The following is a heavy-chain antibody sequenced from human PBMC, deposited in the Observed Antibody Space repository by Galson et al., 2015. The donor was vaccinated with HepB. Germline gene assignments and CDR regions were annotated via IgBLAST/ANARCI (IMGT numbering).Heavy chain of an antibody. CDR3: AKDLIVGATGFFDY. Sequence: SLRLSCAASGFTFSSYGMHWVRQAPGKGLEWVAVISYDGSNKYYADSVKGRFTISRDNSKNTLYLQMNSLRAEDTAVYYCAKDLIVGATGFFDYWGQGTLVTVSS. D-gene: IGHD1-26*01. CDR1: GFTFSSYG. V-gene: IGHV3-30*18. CDR2: ISYDGSNK. J-gene: IGHJ4*02.